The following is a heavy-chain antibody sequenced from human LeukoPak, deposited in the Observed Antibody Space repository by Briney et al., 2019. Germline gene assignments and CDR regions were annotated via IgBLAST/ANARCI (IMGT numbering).Heavy chain of an antibody. Sequence: PSETLSLTCAVYGGSLSGYYWSWIRQPPGKGLEWIGEINQSGSTNYTPSLKSRVTISVDTPKNQFSLKLSSVTAADTAVYYCARELPTPNIVVGRRDNWFDPWGQGTLVTVSS. CDR2: INQSGST. J-gene: IGHJ5*02. V-gene: IGHV4-34*01. CDR3: ARELPTPNIVVGRRDNWFDP. D-gene: IGHD2-2*01. CDR1: GGSLSGYY.